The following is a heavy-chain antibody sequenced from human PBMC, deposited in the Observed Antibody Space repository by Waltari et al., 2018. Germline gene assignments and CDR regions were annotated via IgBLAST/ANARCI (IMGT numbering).Heavy chain of an antibody. CDR1: GGSISVTAPP. D-gene: IGHD1-1*01. CDR2: IFYTGTT. V-gene: IGHV4-39*07. Sequence: QLQLQVSGPGLVNPSETLSLPCVVSGGSISVTAPPWAWLRPRPGEGLEWIGSIFYTGTTHYASSLKRRVAVSVAPSKNEFYLSLTSVTAADTAFYFCARGAGGAYSGTGWFDPWGLGTLVTVSA. CDR3: ARGAGGAYSGTGWFDP. J-gene: IGHJ5*02.